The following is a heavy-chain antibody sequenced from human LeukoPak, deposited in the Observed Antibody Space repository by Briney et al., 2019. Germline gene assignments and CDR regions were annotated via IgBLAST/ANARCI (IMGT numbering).Heavy chain of an antibody. Sequence: GGSLRLSCAASGFTFSSYEMNWVRQAPGKRLEWVSYISSSGSTIYYADSVKGRFTISRDNAKNSLYLQMNSLRAEDTAVYYCARGERWLTVPGIDYWGQGTLVTVSS. CDR1: GFTFSSYE. J-gene: IGHJ4*02. D-gene: IGHD5-24*01. CDR2: ISSSGSTI. V-gene: IGHV3-48*03. CDR3: ARGERWLTVPGIDY.